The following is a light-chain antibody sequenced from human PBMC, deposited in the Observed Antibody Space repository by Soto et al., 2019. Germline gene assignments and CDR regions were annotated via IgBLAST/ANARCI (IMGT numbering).Light chain of an antibody. Sequence: ELMMTQSPATLCVSPGERATLSCRASQSISGNIAWYQQKPGQAPRLLIYAASIRASGIPARFSGTGFGREFTLSISSLQSEDSAVYYCQQYNSWTLISFGQGTRLEIK. CDR2: AAS. V-gene: IGKV3-15*01. CDR1: QSISGN. CDR3: QQYNSWTLIS. J-gene: IGKJ5*01.